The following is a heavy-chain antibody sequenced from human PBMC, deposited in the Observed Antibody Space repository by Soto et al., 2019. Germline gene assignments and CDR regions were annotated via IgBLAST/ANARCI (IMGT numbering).Heavy chain of an antibody. CDR2: MNPNSGNT. V-gene: IGHV1-8*02. D-gene: IGHD2-15*01. J-gene: IGHJ4*02. CDR3: ARSDYHNYCSGGSCYPDY. CDR1: GGTFSSYA. Sequence: ASVKVSCKASGGTFSSYAISWVRQATGQGLEWMGWMNPNSGNTGYAQKFQGRVTMTRNTSISTAYMELSSLRSEDTAVYYCARSDYHNYCSGGSCYPDYWGQGTLVTVSS.